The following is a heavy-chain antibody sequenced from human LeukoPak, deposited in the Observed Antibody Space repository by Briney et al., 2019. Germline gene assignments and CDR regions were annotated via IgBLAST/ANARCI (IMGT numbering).Heavy chain of an antibody. Sequence: PSETLSLTCTVSGGSISSYYWSWIRQPPGKGLEWIGYIYYSGSTNYNPSLKSRVTISVDTSKNQFSLKLSSVTTADTAVYYCAREMAAHYDFWSGYLNWFDPWGQGTLVTVSS. CDR1: GGSISSYY. V-gene: IGHV4-59*12. D-gene: IGHD3-3*01. CDR3: AREMAAHYDFWSGYLNWFDP. J-gene: IGHJ5*02. CDR2: IYYSGST.